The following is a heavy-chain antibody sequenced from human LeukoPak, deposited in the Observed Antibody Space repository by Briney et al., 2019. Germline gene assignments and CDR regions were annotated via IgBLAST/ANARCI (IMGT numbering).Heavy chain of an antibody. CDR1: GGSFSGYY. V-gene: IGHV4-34*01. D-gene: IGHD3-10*01. CDR2: INHSGST. J-gene: IGHJ5*02. Sequence: SETLSLTCAVYGGSFSGYYWSWIRQPPGKGLEWIGEINHSGSTNYNPSLKSRVTISVDTSKNQFSLKLSSVTAADTAVYYCARGSGGLNWFDPWGQGTLVTVPS. CDR3: ARGSGGLNWFDP.